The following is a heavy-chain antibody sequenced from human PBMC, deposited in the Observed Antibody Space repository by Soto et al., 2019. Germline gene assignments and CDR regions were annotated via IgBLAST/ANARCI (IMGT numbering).Heavy chain of an antibody. Sequence: PGESLKISCECSGYSFTSYCIGWVRQMPGKGLEWVGIIGPGDSDSRYSPSFQGQVTISADKSISTAYVQWSSLKASDTAMYYCARGRRSIVGATNFDFWGQGTLVTVSS. CDR2: IGPGDSDS. CDR3: ARGRRSIVGATNFDF. CDR1: GYSFTSYC. D-gene: IGHD1-26*01. V-gene: IGHV5-51*01. J-gene: IGHJ4*02.